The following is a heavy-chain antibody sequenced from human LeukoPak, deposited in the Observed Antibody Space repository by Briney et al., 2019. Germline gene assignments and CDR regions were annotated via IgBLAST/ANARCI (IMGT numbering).Heavy chain of an antibody. CDR2: ISGSGDST. CDR1: EFSFGSCA. CDR3: AKGGGSYFRRVTYYYYVDV. J-gene: IGHJ6*03. Sequence: PGGSLRLSCAASEFSFGSCAMSWVRQAPGKGLQWVSGISGSGDSTYYADSVNGRFTISRDNSKNTLYLQMISLRAEDTAVYYCAKGGGSYFRRVTYYYYVDVWGKGPRSPSP. D-gene: IGHD1-26*01. V-gene: IGHV3-23*01.